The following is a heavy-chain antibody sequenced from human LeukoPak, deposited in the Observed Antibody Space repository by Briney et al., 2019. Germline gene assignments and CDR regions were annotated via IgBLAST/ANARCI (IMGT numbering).Heavy chain of an antibody. J-gene: IGHJ5*02. V-gene: IGHV4-34*01. CDR3: ARGAVVNH. Sequence: SETLSLTCAVYGGSFSGYYWSWIRQPPGKGLEWIGEINHSGSTNYNPSLKSRVTISVDTSKNQFSLKLSSVTAADTAVYYCARGAVVNHWGQGTLVTVSS. CDR1: GGSFSGYY. CDR2: INHSGST. D-gene: IGHD3-22*01.